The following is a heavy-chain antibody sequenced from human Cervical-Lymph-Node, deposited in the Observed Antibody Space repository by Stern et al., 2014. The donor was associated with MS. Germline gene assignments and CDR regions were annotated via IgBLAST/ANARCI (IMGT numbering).Heavy chain of an antibody. CDR1: GGTFSSSA. CDR2: IIPIFGND. Sequence: LQLVESGAEVKKPGSSVKVSCKASGGTFSSSAISWVRQAPGQGLEWLGGIIPIFGNDNHAKKFQGRVTITADESTSTAYMELSSLRSEDTAVYYCARGELKEGLVRGMDVWGQGTTVTVSS. J-gene: IGHJ6*02. D-gene: IGHD1-26*01. V-gene: IGHV1-69*01. CDR3: ARGELKEGLVRGMDV.